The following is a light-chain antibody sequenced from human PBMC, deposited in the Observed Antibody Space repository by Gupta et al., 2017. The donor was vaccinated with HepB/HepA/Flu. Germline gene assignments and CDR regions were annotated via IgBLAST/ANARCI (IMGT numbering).Light chain of an antibody. Sequence: QSLLTPPPSASGPPGQRVTIPCSGGSSNIGGRTVNWYQHFPGTAPKLLIYNSNQRPSGIPDRFSGSRSGTSASLAISGLQHEDEADYYCAAWDDSLKGWVFGGGTKLTVL. J-gene: IGLJ2*01. CDR2: NSN. V-gene: IGLV1-44*01. CDR1: SSNIGGRT. CDR3: AAWDDSLKGWV.